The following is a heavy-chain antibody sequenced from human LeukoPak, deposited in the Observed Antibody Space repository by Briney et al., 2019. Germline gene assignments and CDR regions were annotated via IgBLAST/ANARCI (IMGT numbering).Heavy chain of an antibody. CDR3: VRDLDLGGYSSFEY. J-gene: IGHJ4*02. Sequence: PGGSLRLSCAASGFTFSSYFWMHWVRQAPGKGLVWVSRIKSDGSSSTYVDSVKGRFTISRDNAKNSLYLQMNTLRAEDTAVYYCVRDLDLGGYSSFEYWGQGTLVTVSP. CDR2: IKSDGSSS. V-gene: IGHV3-74*01. D-gene: IGHD4-23*01. CDR1: GFTFSSYFW.